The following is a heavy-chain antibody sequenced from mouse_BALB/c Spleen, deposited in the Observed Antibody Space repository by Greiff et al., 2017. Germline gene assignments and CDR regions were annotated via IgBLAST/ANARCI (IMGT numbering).Heavy chain of an antibody. D-gene: IGHD2-1*01. Sequence: EVMLVESGGGLVKPGGSLKLSCAASGFTFSSYTMSWVRQTPEKRLEWVATISSGGGNTYYPDSVKGRFTISRDNAKNNLYLQMSSLRSEDTALYYCARYGNSVYFDYWGQGTTLTVSS. CDR2: ISSGGGNT. V-gene: IGHV5-9*03. J-gene: IGHJ2*01. CDR3: ARYGNSVYFDY. CDR1: GFTFSSYT.